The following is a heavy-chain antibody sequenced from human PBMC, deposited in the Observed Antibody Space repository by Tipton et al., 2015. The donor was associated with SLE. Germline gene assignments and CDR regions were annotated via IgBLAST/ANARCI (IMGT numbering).Heavy chain of an antibody. D-gene: IGHD6-13*01. V-gene: IGHV1-69*06. CDR2: IIPIFGTA. CDR1: GGTFSSYA. CDR3: ARSRASSSLNYFDY. J-gene: IGHJ4*02. Sequence: QLVQSGAEVKKPGSSVKVSCKASGGTFSSYAISWVRQAPGQGLEWMGGIIPIFGTANYAQKFQGRVTITADKSTSTAYMELSSLGSEATAVYSCARSRASSSLNYFDYWGQGTLVTVSS.